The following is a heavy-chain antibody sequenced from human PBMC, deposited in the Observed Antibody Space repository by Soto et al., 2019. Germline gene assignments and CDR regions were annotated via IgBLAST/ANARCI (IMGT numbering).Heavy chain of an antibody. CDR3: VRGGGGGLFDP. CDR2: IDPSDSYT. Sequence: GESLKISCKGSGYSFTSYWISWVRQMPGKGLEWMGRIDPSDSYTNYSPSFQGHVTISADKSISTAYLQMMSLTAEDTAIYYCVRGGGGGLFDPWGQGTMVTVSS. V-gene: IGHV5-10-1*01. D-gene: IGHD2-15*01. J-gene: IGHJ5*02. CDR1: GYSFTSYW.